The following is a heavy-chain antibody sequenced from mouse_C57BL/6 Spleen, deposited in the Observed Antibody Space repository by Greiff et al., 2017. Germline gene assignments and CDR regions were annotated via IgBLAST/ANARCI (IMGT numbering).Heavy chain of an antibody. J-gene: IGHJ4*01. V-gene: IGHV5-17*01. CDR3: ARKANWAYAMDY. D-gene: IGHD4-1*02. Sequence: EVQLQESGGGLVKPGGSLKLSCAASGFTFSDYGMHWVRQAPEKGLEWVAYISSGSSTIYYADTVKGRFTISRDNAKNTLFLRMTSLRSEDTAMYYCARKANWAYAMDYWGQVTSVTVSS. CDR1: GFTFSDYG. CDR2: ISSGSSTI.